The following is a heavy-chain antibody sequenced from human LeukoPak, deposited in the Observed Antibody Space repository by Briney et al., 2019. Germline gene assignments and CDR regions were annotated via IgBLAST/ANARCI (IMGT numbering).Heavy chain of an antibody. CDR1: GDSISSGSFY. Sequence: PSETLSLTCTVSGDSISSGSFYWSWIRQAAGKGLEWIGRVSSSGRTTYNPSLKSRLTISITTSKNQFSLKLSSVTAADTAVYYCARLTGYSSESWFDPWGQGTLVTVSS. CDR3: ARLTGYSSESWFDP. V-gene: IGHV4-61*02. D-gene: IGHD3-9*01. J-gene: IGHJ5*02. CDR2: VSSSGRT.